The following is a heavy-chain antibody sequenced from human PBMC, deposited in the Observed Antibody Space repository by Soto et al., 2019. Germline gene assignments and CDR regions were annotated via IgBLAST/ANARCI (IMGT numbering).Heavy chain of an antibody. CDR1: GFTFTSSA. CDR2: IVVGNGNT. Sequence: SVKVSCKASGFTFTSSAVQWVRQARGQRLEWIGWIVVGNGNTNYAQKFQERVTITRDMSTSTAYMELSSLKTEDTAVYYCTTAQPIFGVVIDPPPYYYYGMDVWGQGTTVTVSS. D-gene: IGHD3-3*01. V-gene: IGHV1-58*01. CDR3: TTAQPIFGVVIDPPPYYYYGMDV. J-gene: IGHJ6*02.